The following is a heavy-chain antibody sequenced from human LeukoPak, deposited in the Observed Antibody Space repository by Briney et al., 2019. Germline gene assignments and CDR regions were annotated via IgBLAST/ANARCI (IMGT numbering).Heavy chain of an antibody. J-gene: IGHJ3*02. V-gene: IGHV3-23*01. Sequence: GGSLRLSCEASGFTFCSYAMTWVRQAPGKGLDWVSVIGASGADTYYADSVKGRFTVSRDNAKNTLYLHMSSLRAEDTAIYYCARDQGALDIWGQGTMVTVSS. CDR3: ARDQGALDI. CDR2: IGASGADT. CDR1: GFTFCSYA.